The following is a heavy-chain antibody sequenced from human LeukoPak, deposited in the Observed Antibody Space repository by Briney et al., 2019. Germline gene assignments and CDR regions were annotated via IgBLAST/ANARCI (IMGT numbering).Heavy chain of an antibody. CDR2: ISYDGSNK. D-gene: IGHD1-1*01. CDR3: AKEGDWNGTNDY. Sequence: GGSLRLSCAASGFTFSIYGMHWVRQAPGKGLEWVAVISYDGSNKYYADSVKGRFTISRDNSKNTLYLQMNSLRAEDTSVYYCAKEGDWNGTNDYWGQGTLVTVSS. CDR1: GFTFSIYG. J-gene: IGHJ4*02. V-gene: IGHV3-30*18.